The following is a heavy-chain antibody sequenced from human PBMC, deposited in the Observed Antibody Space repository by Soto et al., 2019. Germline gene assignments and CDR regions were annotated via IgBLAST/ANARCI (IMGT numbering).Heavy chain of an antibody. CDR1: GFNFNTYV. CDR3: ARDDDHGSKCDLAY. Sequence: QVQLVQSGGGVVQPGRSLRLSCAASGFNFNTYVMHWVRQAPGKGLEWVAMICPNGRDKAYADSVKGRFTISSDNSNNSLHLQMDRLGPEDASVYYCARDDDHGSKCDLAYWGQGALVTVSS. D-gene: IGHD1-26*01. J-gene: IGHJ4*02. CDR2: ICPNGRDK. V-gene: IGHV3-30*13.